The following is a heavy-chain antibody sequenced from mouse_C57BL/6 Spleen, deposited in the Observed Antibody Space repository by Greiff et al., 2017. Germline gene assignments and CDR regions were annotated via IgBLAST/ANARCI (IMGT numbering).Heavy chain of an antibody. V-gene: IGHV1-26*01. CDR1: GYTFTDYY. CDR3: AGSYVWFAY. Sequence: EVQLQQSGPELVKPGASVKISCKASGYTFTDYYMNWVKQSHGKSLEWIGDINPNNGGTSYNQKFKGKATLTVDKSSSTAYMELRSLTSEDSAVYYCAGSYVWFAYWGQGTLVTVSA. J-gene: IGHJ3*01. CDR2: INPNNGGT. D-gene: IGHD1-1*01.